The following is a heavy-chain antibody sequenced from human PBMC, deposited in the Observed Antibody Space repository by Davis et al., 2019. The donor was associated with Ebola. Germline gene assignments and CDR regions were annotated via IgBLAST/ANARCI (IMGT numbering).Heavy chain of an antibody. CDR3: ARNAWLPSLHFDY. J-gene: IGHJ4*02. Sequence: AASVKVSCKASGYTFTGYYMHWVRQAPGQGLERLGWINGGNGNTYYSQNYQGRVSITRDRSASTAYMELNSLRSEDTAVYYCARNAWLPSLHFDYWGQGTRITVSS. D-gene: IGHD5-12*01. CDR2: INGGNGNT. CDR1: GYTFTGYY. V-gene: IGHV1-3*01.